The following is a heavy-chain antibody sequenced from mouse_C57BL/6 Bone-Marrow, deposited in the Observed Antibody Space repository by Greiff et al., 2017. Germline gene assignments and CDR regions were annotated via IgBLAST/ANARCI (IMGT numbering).Heavy chain of an antibody. CDR1: GFTFSSYG. CDR3: ARSTIYYYAMDY. CDR2: ISSGGSYT. V-gene: IGHV5-6*01. D-gene: IGHD2-1*01. J-gene: IGHJ4*01. Sequence: EVQVVESGGDLVKPGGSLKLSCAASGFTFSSYGMSWVRQTPDKRLEWVATISSGGSYTYYPDSVKGRFTISRDNAKNTLYLQMSSLKSEDTAMYYCARSTIYYYAMDYWGQGTSVTVSS.